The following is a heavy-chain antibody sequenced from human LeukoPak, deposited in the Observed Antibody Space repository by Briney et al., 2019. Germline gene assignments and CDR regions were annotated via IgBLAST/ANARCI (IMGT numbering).Heavy chain of an antibody. J-gene: IGHJ4*02. V-gene: IGHV4-59*08. CDR1: GGSVSSYY. CDR2: IYYSGST. Sequence: PSETLSLTGTVSGGSVSSYYWSWIRQPPGKGLEWIGYIYYSGSTNYNPSLKSRVTISVDTSKNQFSLKLSSMTAADTAVYYCARHAPRGPLFEYWGQGTLDSVSS. CDR3: ARHAPRGPLFEY. D-gene: IGHD3-10*01.